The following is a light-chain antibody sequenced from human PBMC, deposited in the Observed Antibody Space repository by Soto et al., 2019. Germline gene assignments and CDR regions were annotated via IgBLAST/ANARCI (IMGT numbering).Light chain of an antibody. Sequence: EIVMTQSPAILSLSPGERASLSFRASQSVSSSLAWYQQKPGQAPRLLIYGASSRATGIPDRFSGSGSGTDFTLTISRLETEDFAVYYCQQYGSSRTFGQGTKVDIK. CDR3: QQYGSSRT. CDR1: QSVSSS. V-gene: IGKV3-20*01. J-gene: IGKJ1*01. CDR2: GAS.